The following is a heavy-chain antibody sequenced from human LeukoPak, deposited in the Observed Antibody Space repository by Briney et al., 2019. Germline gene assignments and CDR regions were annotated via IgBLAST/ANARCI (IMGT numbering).Heavy chain of an antibody. CDR1: GFTFSSYS. CDR3: ARAMEGDILTDNIVATIMDAFDI. CDR2: ISYDGSNK. J-gene: IGHJ3*02. D-gene: IGHD5-12*01. V-gene: IGHV3-30*07. Sequence: GGSLRLSCAASGFTFSSYSMHWVRQAPGKGLEWVAVISYDGSNKYYADSVKGRFTISRDNSKNTLYLQMNSLRAEDTAVYYWARAMEGDILTDNIVATIMDAFDIWGQGTMVTVSS.